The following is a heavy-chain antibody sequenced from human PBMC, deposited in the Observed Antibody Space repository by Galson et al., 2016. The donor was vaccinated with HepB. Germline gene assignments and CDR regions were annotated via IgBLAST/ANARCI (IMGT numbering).Heavy chain of an antibody. CDR3: AREEAMVQGVRMKIFAGLHYYGMDV. J-gene: IGHJ6*04. CDR1: GFTFSRYG. V-gene: IGHV3-33*01. D-gene: IGHD3-10*01. Sequence: SLRLSCAASGFTFSRYGMHWVRQTPGKGLEWVAGILYDESNEKYADPVKGRFTISRDNSTNTLHLQMNSLRVEDTATYYCAREEAMVQGVRMKIFAGLHYYGMDVWGKGTTVTVSS. CDR2: ILYDESNE.